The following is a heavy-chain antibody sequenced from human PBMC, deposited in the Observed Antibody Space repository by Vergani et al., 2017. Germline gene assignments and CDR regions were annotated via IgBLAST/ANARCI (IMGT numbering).Heavy chain of an antibody. CDR1: GFTFDDYA. CDR2: ISWNSGST. Sequence: EVQLVESGGGLVQPGRSLRLSCAASGFTFDDYAMHWVRQAPGKGLEWVSGISWNSGSTGYADSVKGRFTISRENAKNFLYLQMNSLRAEDTALYYCAKGAGDCSSTSCPGGGMDVWGQGTTVTVSS. V-gene: IGHV3-9*01. J-gene: IGHJ6*02. CDR3: AKGAGDCSSTSCPGGGMDV. D-gene: IGHD2-2*01.